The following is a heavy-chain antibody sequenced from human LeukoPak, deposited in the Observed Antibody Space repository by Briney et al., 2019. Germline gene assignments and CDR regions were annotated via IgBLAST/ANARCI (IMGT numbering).Heavy chain of an antibody. CDR2: IIPLLDRT. V-gene: IGHV1-69*08. CDR3: AREKGRDGYSGFDY. J-gene: IGHJ4*02. CDR1: GDTFSSNT. Sequence: GASVKVSCKTSGDTFSSNTLSWMRQAPGQGLEWMGRIIPLLDRTDYAQKFQGRVTITADESTTTAYMELSSLRFEDTAFYYCAREKGRDGYSGFDYWGQGTLVTVSS. D-gene: IGHD5-24*01.